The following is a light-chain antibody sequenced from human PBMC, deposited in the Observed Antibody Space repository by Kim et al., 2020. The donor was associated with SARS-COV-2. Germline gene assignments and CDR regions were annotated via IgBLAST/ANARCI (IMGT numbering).Light chain of an antibody. V-gene: IGKV1-5*01. CDR3: QHRQT. CDR2: DGS. CDR1: QSVSRW. Sequence: DIQMTQSPSTLSASVGDRVTLTCRASQSVSRWLAWYQQKPGKAPKLLIYDGSNLQSGVPSRFSGSGSGTEFTLTISSLQPDDFAIYYCQHRQTFGQRTKVDIK. J-gene: IGKJ1*01.